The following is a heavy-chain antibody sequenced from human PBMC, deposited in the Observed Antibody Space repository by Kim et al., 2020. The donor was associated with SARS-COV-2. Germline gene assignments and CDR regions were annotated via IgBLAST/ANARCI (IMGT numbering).Heavy chain of an antibody. Sequence: GGSLRLSCAASGFTFSNYGMSWVRQAPGKGLEWVSVTSSSGFSTYYADSVRGRFTISRDNAKNTLYLQMINLRAEDTAVYYCAKDLDDTAVVAYFDYWGQGTLVTVSS. D-gene: IGHD5-18*01. CDR1: GFTFSNYG. J-gene: IGHJ4*02. CDR2: TSSSGFST. CDR3: AKDLDDTAVVAYFDY. V-gene: IGHV3-23*01.